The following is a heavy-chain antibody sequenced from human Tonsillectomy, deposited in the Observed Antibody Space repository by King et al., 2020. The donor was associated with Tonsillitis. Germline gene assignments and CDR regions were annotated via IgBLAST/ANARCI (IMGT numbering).Heavy chain of an antibody. Sequence: QLVQSGGGVVQPGRSLRLSCAASGFTFSSYGIHWVRQAPGKGLEWVAGISSDGRKKYYADFVRGRFTISRDNSKNTLYLQMNSLRADDTAVYYCAKARQWLVHFDSWGQGPLVTVAS. V-gene: IGHV3-30*18. J-gene: IGHJ4*02. CDR3: AKARQWLVHFDS. D-gene: IGHD6-19*01. CDR2: ISSDGRKK. CDR1: GFTFSSYG.